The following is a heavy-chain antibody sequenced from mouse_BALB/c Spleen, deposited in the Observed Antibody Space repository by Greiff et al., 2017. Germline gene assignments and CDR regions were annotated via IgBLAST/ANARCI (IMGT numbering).Heavy chain of an antibody. V-gene: IGHV1-80*01. Sequence: QVQLQQSGAELVRPGSSVKISCKASGYAFSSYWMNWVKQRPGQGLEWIGQIYPGDGDTNYNGKFKGKATLTADKSSSTAYMQLSSLTSEDSAVYFCARGTTVAYWGQGTLVTVSA. CDR2: IYPGDGDT. J-gene: IGHJ3*01. CDR1: GYAFSSYW. CDR3: ARGTTVAY. D-gene: IGHD2-12*01.